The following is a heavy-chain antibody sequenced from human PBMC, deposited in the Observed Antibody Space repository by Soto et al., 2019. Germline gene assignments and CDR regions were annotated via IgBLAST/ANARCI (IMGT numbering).Heavy chain of an antibody. V-gene: IGHV4-59*12. CDR1: GGSIGSYY. J-gene: IGHJ3*02. CDR3: ARSRNHGWYYPAFDI. Sequence: PSETLSLTCTVPGGSIGSYYWSWIGQPPGKGLEWIGYIYYSGSTNYNPSLKSRVTISVDTSKNQFSLKLSSVTAADTAVYYCARSRNHGWYYPAFDIWGQGTMVTVSS. D-gene: IGHD6-19*01. CDR2: IYYSGST.